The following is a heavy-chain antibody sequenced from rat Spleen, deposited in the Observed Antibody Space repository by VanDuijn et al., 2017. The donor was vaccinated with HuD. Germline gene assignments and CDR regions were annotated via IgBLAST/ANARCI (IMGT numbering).Heavy chain of an antibody. CDR1: GFTFSDYY. D-gene: IGHD1-4*01. J-gene: IGHJ4*01. CDR3: ARPGITSYVMDA. CDR2: ISYEGSNT. V-gene: IGHV5-22*01. Sequence: EVQLVESGGGLVQPGRSLKLSCAASGFTFSDYYMAWVRQAPTKGLEWVASISYEGSNTYYGESVKGRFTISRDNANSTLYLQMNSLRSEDTATYYCARPGITSYVMDAWGQGTSVTVSS.